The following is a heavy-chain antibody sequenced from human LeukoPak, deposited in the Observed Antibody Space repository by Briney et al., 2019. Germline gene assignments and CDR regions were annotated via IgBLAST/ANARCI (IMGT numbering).Heavy chain of an antibody. D-gene: IGHD1-26*01. J-gene: IGHJ6*03. V-gene: IGHV1-69*05. CDR1: GGTFSGYA. Sequence: SVKVSCKASGGTFSGYAISWVRQAPGQGLEWMGGIIPIFGTANYAQKFQGRVTITTDESTSTAYMELSSLRSEDTAVYYCALGSYGAYYYYMDVWGKGTTVTVSS. CDR2: IIPIFGTA. CDR3: ALGSYGAYYYYMDV.